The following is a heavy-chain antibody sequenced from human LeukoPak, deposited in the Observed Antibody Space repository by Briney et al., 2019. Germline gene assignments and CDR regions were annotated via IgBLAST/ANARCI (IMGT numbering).Heavy chain of an antibody. CDR3: ARLIDFWSGGTRRYYFDY. CDR1: GGSISSYY. Sequence: SETLSLTCTVSGGSISSYYWSWIRQPPGKGLEWIGYIYYSGSTNYNPSLKSRVTISVDTSKNQFSLKLSSVTAADTAVYYCARLIDFWSGGTRRYYFDYWGQGPLVTVT. J-gene: IGHJ4*02. CDR2: IYYSGST. V-gene: IGHV4-59*08. D-gene: IGHD3-3*01.